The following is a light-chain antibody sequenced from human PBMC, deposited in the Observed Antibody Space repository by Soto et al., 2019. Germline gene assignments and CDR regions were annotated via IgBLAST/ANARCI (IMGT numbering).Light chain of an antibody. J-gene: IGKJ2*01. CDR2: HAS. CDR1: QSLNTN. V-gene: IGKV3-20*01. CDR3: QQYGSSPAEVYT. Sequence: EIALTQSPGTLSLSPGERATLSCRASQSLNTNLAWYQQKSGQAPRLLIYHASSRVTGLPDRFSGSGSETEFTLTISRLEPEDVAVYYCQQYGSSPAEVYTFGQGNKLEIK.